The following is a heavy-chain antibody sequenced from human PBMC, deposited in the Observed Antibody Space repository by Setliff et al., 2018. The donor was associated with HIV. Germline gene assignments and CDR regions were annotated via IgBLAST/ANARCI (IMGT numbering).Heavy chain of an antibody. J-gene: IGHJ4*02. D-gene: IGHD2-2*01. Sequence: PGGSLRLSCAVSGFTSNDHGMHWVRQVPGKGLEWVAGIIWNSGFTGYADSVKGRFTISRDNAKNTLYLQMGSLRAEDMAVYYCARRGYCSSTTCYYDYWGQGTLVTVSS. CDR3: ARRGYCSSTTCYYDY. CDR2: IIWNSGFT. CDR1: GFTSNDHG. V-gene: IGHV3-9*02.